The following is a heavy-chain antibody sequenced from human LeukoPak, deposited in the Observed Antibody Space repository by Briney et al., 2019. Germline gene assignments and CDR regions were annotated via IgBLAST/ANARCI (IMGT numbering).Heavy chain of an antibody. Sequence: GGSLRLSCAASGFTFSSYGMHWVRQAPGKGLEWVAFIRYDGSNKYYADSVKGRFTISRDNSKNTLYLQMNSLRAEDTAVYYCAKDVSIGGSYGCWYYYYSYGMDVWGQGTTVTVSS. V-gene: IGHV3-30*02. J-gene: IGHJ6*02. CDR3: AKDVSIGGSYGCWYYYYSYGMDV. CDR2: IRYDGSNK. CDR1: GFTFSSYG. D-gene: IGHD5-18*01.